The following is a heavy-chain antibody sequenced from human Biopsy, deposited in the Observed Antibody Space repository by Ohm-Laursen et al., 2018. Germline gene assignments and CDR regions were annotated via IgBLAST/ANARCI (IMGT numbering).Heavy chain of an antibody. Sequence: GTLSLTYTVSGGSISNNNYYWGWIRQPPGKGLEWIGSIFYRGSTHYKPSLKSRVNISVDTSKNQFSLKLNSVTAADTAVHYCARDYDTSGYYYVSWGQGTLVTVSS. CDR1: GGSISNNNYY. J-gene: IGHJ5*02. CDR3: ARDYDTSGYYYVS. CDR2: IFYRGST. D-gene: IGHD3-22*01. V-gene: IGHV4-39*01.